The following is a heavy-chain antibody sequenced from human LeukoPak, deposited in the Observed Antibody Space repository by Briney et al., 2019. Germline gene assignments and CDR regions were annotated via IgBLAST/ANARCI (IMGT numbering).Heavy chain of an antibody. Sequence: TGGSLRLSCAASGFTFSSYAMSWVRQAPGKGLGWVSVISGSGGSTYYADSVKGRFTISRDNSKNTLYLQMNSLRAEDTAVYYCAKRRSYDSSGYAYWGQGTLVTVSS. CDR1: GFTFSSYA. J-gene: IGHJ4*02. V-gene: IGHV3-23*01. CDR2: ISGSGGST. CDR3: AKRRSYDSSGYAY. D-gene: IGHD3-22*01.